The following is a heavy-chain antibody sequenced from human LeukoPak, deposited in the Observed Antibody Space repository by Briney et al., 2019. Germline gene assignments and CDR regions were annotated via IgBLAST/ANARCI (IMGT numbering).Heavy chain of an antibody. V-gene: IGHV3-74*01. CDR3: ARDYDILTGYYLFDY. CDR2: INSVGRSI. D-gene: IGHD3-9*01. CDR1: GFTFSKYW. Sequence: PGGSLRLFCAASGFTFSKYWMHWVRQASGKGLVWVSRINSVGRSISYADSVKGRFTISRDNAKNTLYLPMNSLRAEDTAVYYCARDYDILTGYYLFDYWGQGTLVTVSS. J-gene: IGHJ4*02.